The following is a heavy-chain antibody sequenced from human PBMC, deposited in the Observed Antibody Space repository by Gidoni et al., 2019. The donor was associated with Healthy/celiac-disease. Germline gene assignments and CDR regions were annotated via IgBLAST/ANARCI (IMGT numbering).Heavy chain of an antibody. Sequence: QVQLQQWGAGLLKPSETLSLTCAVYGGFFSGYYWSWIRQPPGKGLEWIGEINHSGSTNYNPSLKSRVTISVDTSKNQFSLKLSSVTAADTAVYYCARGTTVTYYWGQGTLVTVSS. J-gene: IGHJ4*02. CDR1: GGFFSGYY. D-gene: IGHD4-4*01. CDR2: INHSGST. CDR3: ARGTTVTYY. V-gene: IGHV4-34*01.